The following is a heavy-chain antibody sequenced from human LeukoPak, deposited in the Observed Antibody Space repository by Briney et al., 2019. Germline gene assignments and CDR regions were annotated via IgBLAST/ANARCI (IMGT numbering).Heavy chain of an antibody. CDR3: ARVGDYALKD. D-gene: IGHD3-16*01. CDR2: IYHSGST. V-gene: IGHV4-4*02. J-gene: IGHJ4*02. CDR1: GGSISSSNW. Sequence: PSETLSLTCAVSGGSISSSNWWSWVRQPPGKGLEWIGEIYHSGSTNYNPSLKSRVTISVDTSKNQFSLELSSVTAADTAVYYCARVGDYALKDWGQGTLVTVSS.